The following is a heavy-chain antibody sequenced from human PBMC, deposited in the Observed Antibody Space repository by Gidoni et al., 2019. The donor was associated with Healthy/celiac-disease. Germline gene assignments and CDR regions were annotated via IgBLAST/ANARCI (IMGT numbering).Heavy chain of an antibody. CDR1: GGSIRSGAYY. CDR2: IYYSGST. CDR3: ARTRRITIFGVVTPNFDY. J-gene: IGHJ4*02. D-gene: IGHD3-3*01. Sequence: QVQLQESGPGLVKPSQTLSLTCTVSGGSIRSGAYYWSWIRQPPGKGLEWIGYIYYSGSTYYNPSLKSRVTISVDTSKNQFSLKLSSVTAADTAVYYCARTRRITIFGVVTPNFDYWGQGTLVTVSS. V-gene: IGHV4-30-4*01.